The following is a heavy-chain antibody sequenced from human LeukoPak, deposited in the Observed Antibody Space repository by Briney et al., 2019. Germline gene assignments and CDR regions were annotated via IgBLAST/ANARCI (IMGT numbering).Heavy chain of an antibody. Sequence: GRSLRLSCAASGFTFSSYGMHWVRQAPGEGLEWVAVIWYDGSNKYYADSVKGRFTISRDNSKNTLYLQMNSLRAEDTAVYYCARDQGHCSSTSCYAPDAFDIWGQGTMVTVSS. CDR3: ARDQGHCSSTSCYAPDAFDI. V-gene: IGHV3-33*01. D-gene: IGHD2-2*01. CDR1: GFTFSSYG. J-gene: IGHJ3*02. CDR2: IWYDGSNK.